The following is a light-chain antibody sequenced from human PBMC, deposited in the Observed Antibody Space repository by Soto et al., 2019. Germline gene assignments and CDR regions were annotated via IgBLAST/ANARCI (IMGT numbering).Light chain of an antibody. Sequence: DIVMTQSPDSLAVSLGERATIRCKSSQSVLFSSNNKNCLAWYQQKPGQPPKLLIYWASTRESGVPDRFSGSGSGTEFTLTISSLQAGDVATYYCQQYYTTPVTFGGGTKVEIK. CDR3: QQYYTTPVT. CDR2: WAS. V-gene: IGKV4-1*01. J-gene: IGKJ4*01. CDR1: QSVLFSSNNKNC.